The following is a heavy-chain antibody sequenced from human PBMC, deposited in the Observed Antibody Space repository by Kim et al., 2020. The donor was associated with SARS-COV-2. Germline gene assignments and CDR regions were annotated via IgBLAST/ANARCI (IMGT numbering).Heavy chain of an antibody. CDR3: ASASGYRGCYYYGMDV. Sequence: SETLSLTCAVYGGSFSGYYWSWIRQPPGKGLEWIGEINHSGSTNYNPSLKSRVTISVDTSKNQFSLKLGSVTAADTAVYYCASASGYRGCYYYGMDVWGQGNTIP. CDR2: INHSGST. V-gene: IGHV4-34*01. D-gene: IGHD5-18*01. J-gene: IGHJ6*02. CDR1: GGSFSGYY.